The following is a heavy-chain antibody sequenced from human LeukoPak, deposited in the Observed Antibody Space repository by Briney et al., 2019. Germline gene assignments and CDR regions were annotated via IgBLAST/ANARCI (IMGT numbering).Heavy chain of an antibody. Sequence: ASVKVSCKASGYTFTGYYTHWVRQAPGQGLEWMGWINPNSGGTNYAQKFQGRVTMTRDTSISTAYMELSRLRSDDTAVYYCARWGIVGATLLDYWGQGTLVTVSS. CDR3: ARWGIVGATLLDY. CDR2: INPNSGGT. D-gene: IGHD1-26*01. V-gene: IGHV1-2*02. CDR1: GYTFTGYY. J-gene: IGHJ4*02.